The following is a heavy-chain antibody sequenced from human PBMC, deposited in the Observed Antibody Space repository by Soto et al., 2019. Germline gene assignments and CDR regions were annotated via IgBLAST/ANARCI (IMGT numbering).Heavy chain of an antibody. CDR1: GYTFTSYG. Sequence: QVQLVQSGAEVKKPGASVKVSCKASGYTFTSYGSSWVRRAPGQGLEGMGWISAYNGNTNYAQKLQGRVTMTTDTSKSTAYMEMRSRRSDDTALYYSARISSGYYFDAFDIWGQGTMVTVSS. J-gene: IGHJ3*02. D-gene: IGHD3-22*01. CDR3: ARISSGYYFDAFDI. V-gene: IGHV1-18*01. CDR2: ISAYNGNT.